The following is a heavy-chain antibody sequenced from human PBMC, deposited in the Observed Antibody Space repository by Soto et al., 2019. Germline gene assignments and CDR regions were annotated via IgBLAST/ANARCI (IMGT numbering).Heavy chain of an antibody. CDR1: GGSIRSKY. V-gene: IGHV4-59*01. CDR2: IYYSENT. CDR3: ARIPALDGLDV. J-gene: IGHJ6*02. Sequence: QVQLQESGPGLVKPSETLSLTCSVSGGSIRSKYWSWIRQPPGKGLEWIGYIYYSENTNYNPSRKRRVTLSADTSKNEVSLKLSSVTAADTAVYYCARIPALDGLDVWGQGTTVTVSS.